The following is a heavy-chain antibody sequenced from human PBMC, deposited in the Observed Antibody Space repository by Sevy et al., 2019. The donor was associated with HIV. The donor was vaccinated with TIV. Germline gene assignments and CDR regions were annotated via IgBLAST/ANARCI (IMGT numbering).Heavy chain of an antibody. D-gene: IGHD3-10*01. Sequence: GGSLRLSCAASGFVFSSYTMNWVRQSPGKGLEWVSSISSSSRYIFYAVSVKSRFTISRDNARNSLYLQMNGLRAEDTAVYDCARDMAYGSGSIVYDYWGQGTLVTVSS. J-gene: IGHJ4*02. V-gene: IGHV3-21*01. CDR1: GFVFSSYT. CDR3: ARDMAYGSGSIVYDY. CDR2: ISSSSRYI.